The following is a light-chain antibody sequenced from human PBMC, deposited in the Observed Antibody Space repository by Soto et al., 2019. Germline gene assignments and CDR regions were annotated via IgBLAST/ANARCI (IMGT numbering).Light chain of an antibody. CDR3: QQYTGPPTT. CDR1: QSVSSSY. V-gene: IGKV3-20*01. CDR2: DAS. J-gene: IGKJ5*01. Sequence: EIVLTQSPGTLSLSPGERATLSCRASQSVSSSYLAWYQQKPGQAPRLLIYDASNRATGIPARFSGSGSGTDFTLTISSLEPEDFAVYYCQQYTGPPTTFGQGTRLEIK.